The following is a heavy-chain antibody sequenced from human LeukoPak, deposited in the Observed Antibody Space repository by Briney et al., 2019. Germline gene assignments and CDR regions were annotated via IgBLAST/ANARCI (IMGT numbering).Heavy chain of an antibody. J-gene: IGHJ4*02. CDR3: AKEGDSSVVAGFYFDY. CDR1: GFTFSSYA. D-gene: IGHD6-19*01. CDR2: ISGGGGST. Sequence: GGSLRLSCAASGFTFSSYAMSWVRPAPGKGLEWVSAISGGGGSTYYTHSVKGPFTISTDTSKNTLYLQMNSLRAEATPVYYCAKEGDSSVVAGFYFDYGGQGTLVTVSS. V-gene: IGHV3-23*01.